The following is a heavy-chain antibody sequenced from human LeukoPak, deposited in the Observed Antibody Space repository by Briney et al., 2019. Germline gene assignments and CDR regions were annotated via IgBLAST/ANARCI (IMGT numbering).Heavy chain of an antibody. CDR3: ARSMSGWGTGLFDY. CDR2: INHSGST. D-gene: IGHD3-16*01. V-gene: IGHV4-34*01. Sequence: PSETLSLTCAVYGGSFSGYYWSWIRQPPGKGLEWIGEINHSGSTNYNPSLKSRVTISVDTSKNQFSLKLSSVTAADTAVYYCARSMSGWGTGLFDYWGQGTLVTVSS. CDR1: GGSFSGYY. J-gene: IGHJ4*02.